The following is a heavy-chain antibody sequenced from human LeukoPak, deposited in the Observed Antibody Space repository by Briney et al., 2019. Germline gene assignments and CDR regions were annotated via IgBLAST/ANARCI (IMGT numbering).Heavy chain of an antibody. D-gene: IGHD2-2*01. CDR2: IIPILGIA. J-gene: IGHJ3*02. CDR3: ARLDAVRAFDI. Sequence: ASVKVSCKAPGGTFSSYTISWVRQAPGQGLEWMGRIIPILGIANYAQKFQGRVTITADKSTSTAYMELSSLRSEDTAVYYCARLDAVRAFDIWGQGTMVTVSS. CDR1: GGTFSSYT. V-gene: IGHV1-69*02.